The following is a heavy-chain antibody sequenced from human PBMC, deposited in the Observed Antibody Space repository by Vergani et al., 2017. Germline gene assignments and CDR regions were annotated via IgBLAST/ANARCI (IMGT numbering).Heavy chain of an antibody. CDR1: GFISSDYV. CDR2: IWHDGSNE. V-gene: IGHV3-33*01. Sequence: QVQLVESGGGVVQPGKSLSLSCETSGFISSDYVMHWVRQAPGKGLEWVAVIWHDGSNEKYVDSVQGRFTISRDNSKNTLYLEMESLRVEDTAAYFCARDKSKRAPAVMGTYYYYMDVWGKGTKVTVSS. CDR3: ARDKSKRAPAVMGTYYYYMDV. J-gene: IGHJ6*03. D-gene: IGHD3-16*01.